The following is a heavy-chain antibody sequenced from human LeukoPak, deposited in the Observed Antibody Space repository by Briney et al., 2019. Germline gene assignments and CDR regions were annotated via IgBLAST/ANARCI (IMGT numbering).Heavy chain of an antibody. Sequence: SETLSLTCTVSGGSISSYYWSWIRQPPGKGLEWIGYVSYSGSTDYNPSLKSRVIISIDTPKNQFSLRLSSVTAADTAVYYCARENDRYGRIDYWGQGTQVTVSS. CDR2: VSYSGST. CDR1: GGSISSYY. D-gene: IGHD5-18*01. V-gene: IGHV4-59*01. CDR3: ARENDRYGRIDY. J-gene: IGHJ4*02.